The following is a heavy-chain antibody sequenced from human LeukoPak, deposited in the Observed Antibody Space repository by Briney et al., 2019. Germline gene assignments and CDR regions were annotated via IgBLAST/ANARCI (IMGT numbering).Heavy chain of an antibody. CDR2: ISSSSSTI. CDR1: GFTFSSYS. V-gene: IGHV3-48*04. J-gene: IGHJ4*02. D-gene: IGHD3-22*01. CDR3: ARDHYYDSSGLFDY. Sequence: GGSLRLSCAASGFTFSSYSMNWVRQAPGKGLEWVSYISSSSSTIYYADSVKGRFTISRDNAKNSLYLQMNSLRAEDTAVYYCARDHYYDSSGLFDYWGQGTLVTVSS.